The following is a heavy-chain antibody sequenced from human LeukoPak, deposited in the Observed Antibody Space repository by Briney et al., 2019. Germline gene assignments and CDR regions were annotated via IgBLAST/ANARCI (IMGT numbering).Heavy chain of an antibody. CDR3: AKGIRGYSYGHVAVY. Sequence: GGSLRLSCAASGFTFSSYGMHWVRQAPGKGLEWVAVISYDGSNKYYADSVKGRFTISRDNSKNTLYLQMNSLRAEDTAVYYCAKGIRGYSYGHVAVYWGQGTLVTVPS. CDR2: ISYDGSNK. J-gene: IGHJ4*02. V-gene: IGHV3-30*18. CDR1: GFTFSSYG. D-gene: IGHD5-18*01.